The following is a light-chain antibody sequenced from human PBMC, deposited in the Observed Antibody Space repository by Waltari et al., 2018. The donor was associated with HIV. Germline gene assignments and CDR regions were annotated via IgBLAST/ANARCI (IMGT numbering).Light chain of an antibody. J-gene: IGLJ2*01. CDR3: TSYISGTSPV. Sequence: QSALTQPASVSGSPGQSITISCDLNDNNYVSWYQRHPGKAPKVIIYEVTNRPSGLSHRFSGSKSDNTATLTISGLQPEDAADYFCTSYISGTSPVFGRGTRVTVL. V-gene: IGLV2-14*01. CDR2: EVT. CDR1: DLNDNNY.